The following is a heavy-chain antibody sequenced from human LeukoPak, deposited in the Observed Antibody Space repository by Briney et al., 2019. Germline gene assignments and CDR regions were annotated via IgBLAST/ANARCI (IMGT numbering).Heavy chain of an antibody. V-gene: IGHV4-4*02. J-gene: IGHJ4*02. Sequence: SGTLSLTCGVSGGSITTTNWWSWVRPFPGQGLQWIGEVSLEGVRNYNPSLTSRVIMSLDRAKNLLSLNLNSVTAADTAVYYCSRENGAFSPFGYWGQGILVTV. CDR3: SRENGAFSPFGY. CDR1: GGSITTTNW. D-gene: IGHD2-8*01. CDR2: VSLEGVR.